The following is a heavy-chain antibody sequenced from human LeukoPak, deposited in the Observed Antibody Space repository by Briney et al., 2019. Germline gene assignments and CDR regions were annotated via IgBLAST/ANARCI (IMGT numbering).Heavy chain of an antibody. CDR3: ARDAVDTANAV. D-gene: IGHD5-18*01. J-gene: IGHJ6*02. Sequence: HPGGSLRLSCAASGFTSTTYWMHWVRQAPGKGLVWVSHINSDGSITSYADSVKGRFTISRDNAKNTLYLQMNSLRAEDTAVYYCARDAVDTANAVWGQGTTVTVSS. CDR1: GFTSTTYW. CDR2: INSDGSIT. V-gene: IGHV3-74*01.